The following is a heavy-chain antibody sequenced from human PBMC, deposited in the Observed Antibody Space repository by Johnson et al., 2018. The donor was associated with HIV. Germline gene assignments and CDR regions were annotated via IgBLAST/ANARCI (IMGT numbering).Heavy chain of an antibody. J-gene: IGHJ3*02. D-gene: IGHD6-6*01. V-gene: IGHV3-30-3*01. Sequence: QMQLVESGGGVVKPGRSLRVSSTASGFTFSSYAMHWVRQAPGKGLEWVAVISYDGGNKHYADSVKGRFTLSRDNSKNTLYLQMNSLRAEDTAVYYCARDRGSSSGASYIFDIWGQGTMVTVSS. CDR1: GFTFSSYA. CDR2: ISYDGGNK. CDR3: ARDRGSSSGASYIFDI.